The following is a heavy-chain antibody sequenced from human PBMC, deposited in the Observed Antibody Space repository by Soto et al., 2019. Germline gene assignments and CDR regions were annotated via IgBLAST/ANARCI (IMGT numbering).Heavy chain of an antibody. CDR3: ARPRGRGLYYGMDV. D-gene: IGHD6-25*01. CDR2: IYYSGST. Sequence: SETLSLTCTVSGGSISSSSYYWGWIRQPPGKGLEWTGSIYYSGSTYYNPSLKSRVTISVDTSKNQFSLKLSSVTAADTAVYYCARPRGRGLYYGMDVWGQGTTVTVSS. J-gene: IGHJ6*02. CDR1: GGSISSSSYY. V-gene: IGHV4-39*01.